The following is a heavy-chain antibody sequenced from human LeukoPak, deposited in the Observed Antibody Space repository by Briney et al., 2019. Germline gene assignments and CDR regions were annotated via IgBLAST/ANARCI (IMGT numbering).Heavy chain of an antibody. V-gene: IGHV1-2*02. CDR1: GYSFIGYY. D-gene: IGHD3-9*01. Sequence: ASVKVSCKASGYSFIGYYIHWVRQAPGQGLEWMGWIDVKSGDTFYAQMFQGRVTLTGDTSINTAYMELSRLRSDDTAVFYCARSYYDVLTGNYMWLAPWGQGTLVTVSS. CDR2: IDVKSGDT. J-gene: IGHJ5*02. CDR3: ARSYYDVLTGNYMWLAP.